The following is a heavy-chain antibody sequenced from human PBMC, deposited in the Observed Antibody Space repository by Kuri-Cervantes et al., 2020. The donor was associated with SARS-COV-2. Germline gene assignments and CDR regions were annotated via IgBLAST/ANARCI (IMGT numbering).Heavy chain of an antibody. CDR1: GFTFSSYG. J-gene: IGHJ4*02. CDR3: ARTMNLPYSSSSGLGYFDY. Sequence: GGSLRLSCAASGFTFSSYGMHWVRQAPGKGLGWVAVIWYDGSNKYYADSVKGRFTISRDNSKNTLYLQMNSLRAEDTAVYYCARTMNLPYSSSSGLGYFDYWGQGTLVTVSS. D-gene: IGHD6-6*01. CDR2: IWYDGSNK. V-gene: IGHV3-33*01.